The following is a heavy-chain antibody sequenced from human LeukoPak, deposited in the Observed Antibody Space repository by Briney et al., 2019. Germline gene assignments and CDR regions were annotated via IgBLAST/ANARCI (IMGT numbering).Heavy chain of an antibody. J-gene: IGHJ4*02. CDR3: ARAGERPMRYFDY. Sequence: ASMKVSCKASGYTFASYDISWVRQATGQGLEWMGWMNPNSGNTGYAQKFQGRVTMTRNTSISTAYMELNNLRSQDTAVYYCARAGERPMRYFDYWGQGARVTVSP. V-gene: IGHV1-8*01. D-gene: IGHD3-16*01. CDR2: MNPNSGNT. CDR1: GYTFASYD.